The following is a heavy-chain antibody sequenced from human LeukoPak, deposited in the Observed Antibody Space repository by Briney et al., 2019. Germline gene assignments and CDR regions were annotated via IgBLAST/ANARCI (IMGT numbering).Heavy chain of an antibody. J-gene: IGHJ6*02. V-gene: IGHV3-23*01. CDR2: ISGGVLST. D-gene: IGHD3-10*01. CDR3: AKVMVRGTYHYYGMDV. CDR1: GFTFSSFA. Sequence: GGSLRLSCAASGFTFSSFAMTWVRQAPGKGLEWGSAISGGVLSTYYADSVEGRFTISRDNSRNTFYLQMNSLRAEDTAVYYCAKVMVRGTYHYYGMDVWGQGTTVTVSS.